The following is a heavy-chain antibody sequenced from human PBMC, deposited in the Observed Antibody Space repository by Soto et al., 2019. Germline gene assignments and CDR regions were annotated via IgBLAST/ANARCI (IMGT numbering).Heavy chain of an antibody. CDR1: GYTFTTYW. CDR2: IYPSDSDT. V-gene: IGHV5-51*01. D-gene: IGHD3-10*01. Sequence: SYKGSGYTFTTYWVGWVRQRPGENLEWMGIIYPSDSDTRYSPSFQGHVMFSVDKSLETAYLEWSSLKTSDTAVYFCARRAGVRVPFYF. J-gene: IGHJ1*01. CDR3: ARRAGVRVPFYF.